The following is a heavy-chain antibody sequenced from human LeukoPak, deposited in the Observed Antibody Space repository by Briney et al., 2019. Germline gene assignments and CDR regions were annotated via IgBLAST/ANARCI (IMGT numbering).Heavy chain of an antibody. V-gene: IGHV4-30-2*01. CDR2: IYHSGST. CDR3: ARDKIAAAGQGAFDI. J-gene: IGHJ3*02. D-gene: IGHD6-13*01. CDR1: GGSISSGGYY. Sequence: KPSQTPSLTCTVSGGSISSGGYYWSWIRQPPGKGLEWIGYIYHSGSTYYNPSLKSRVTISVDRSKNQFSLKLSSVTAADTAVYYCARDKIAAAGQGAFDIWGQGTMVTVSS.